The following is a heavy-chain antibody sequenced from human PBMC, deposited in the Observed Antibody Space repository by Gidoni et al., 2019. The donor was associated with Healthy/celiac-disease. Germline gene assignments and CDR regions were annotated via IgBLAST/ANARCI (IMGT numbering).Heavy chain of an antibody. CDR1: GGTFSTYA. Sequence: QVQLVQSGAEVKKPGSSVKVSCKAPGGTFSTYALSWVRQEPGQGLEWMGGIIPIFGTANYAQKFQGRVTITADESTSTAYMELSSLRSEDTAVYYCARGQAYYYGSGSPYGMDVWGQGTTVTVSS. J-gene: IGHJ6*02. D-gene: IGHD3-10*01. V-gene: IGHV1-69*01. CDR3: ARGQAYYYGSGSPYGMDV. CDR2: IIPIFGTA.